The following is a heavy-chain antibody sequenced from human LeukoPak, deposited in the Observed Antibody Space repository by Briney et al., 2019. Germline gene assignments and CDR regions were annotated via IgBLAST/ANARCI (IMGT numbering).Heavy chain of an antibody. J-gene: IGHJ2*01. Sequence: SETLSLTCTVSGGSISSYYWSWVRQPAGKGREWIGRIYTSGSNNYNPSLRSGVTISVETSKKQFSLKLSSVPAAATAVYYCARDRGGSYPGWYFDLWGRGTLVTVSS. CDR1: GGSISSYY. CDR3: ARDRGGSYPGWYFDL. D-gene: IGHD1-26*01. V-gene: IGHV4-4*07. CDR2: IYTSGSN.